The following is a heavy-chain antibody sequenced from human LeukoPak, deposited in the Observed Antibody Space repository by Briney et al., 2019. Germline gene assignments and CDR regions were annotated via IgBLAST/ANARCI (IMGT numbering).Heavy chain of an antibody. V-gene: IGHV4-59*11. CDR2: IYYSGST. CDR3: ARAGSTAMVRYFDY. D-gene: IGHD5-18*01. Sequence: SETLSLTCTVSGGSISSHYWSWIRQPPGKGLEWIGYIYYSGSTNYNPSLKGRVTISVDTSKNQFSLKLSSVTAADTAGYYCARAGSTAMVRYFDYWGQGTLVTVSS. CDR1: GGSISSHY. J-gene: IGHJ4*02.